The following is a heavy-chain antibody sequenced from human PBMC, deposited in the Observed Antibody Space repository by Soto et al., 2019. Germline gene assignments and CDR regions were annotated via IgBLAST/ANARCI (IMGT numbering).Heavy chain of an antibody. CDR1: GFTFSSYA. D-gene: IGHD3-22*01. Sequence: GGSLRLSCAASGFTFSSYAMHWVRQAPGKGLEWVAVISYDGSNKYYADSVKGRFTISRDNSKNTLYLQMNSLRAEDTAVYYCARDDVGASIVVVITQRSDSAFDIWGQGTMVTVSS. CDR3: ARDDVGASIVVVITQRSDSAFDI. CDR2: ISYDGSNK. J-gene: IGHJ3*02. V-gene: IGHV3-30-3*01.